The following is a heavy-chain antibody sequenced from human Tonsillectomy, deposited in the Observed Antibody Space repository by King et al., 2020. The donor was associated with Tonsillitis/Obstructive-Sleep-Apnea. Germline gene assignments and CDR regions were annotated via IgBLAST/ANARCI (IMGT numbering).Heavy chain of an antibody. CDR2: INTNTGNP. CDR3: ARAFILVPAAMDYYYYYMDV. Sequence: QLVQSGSELKKPGASVKVSCKASGYTFTSYAMNWVRQAPGQGLEWMGWINTNTGNPTYAQGFTGRFVFSLDTSVSTAYLQISSLKAGDTAVFDCARAFILVPAAMDYYYYYMDVWGKGTTVTVSS. V-gene: IGHV7-4-1*02. D-gene: IGHD2-2*01. J-gene: IGHJ6*03. CDR1: GYTFTSYA.